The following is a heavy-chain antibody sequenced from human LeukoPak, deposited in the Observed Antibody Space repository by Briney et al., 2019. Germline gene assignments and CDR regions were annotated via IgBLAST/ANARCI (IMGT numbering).Heavy chain of an antibody. J-gene: IGHJ5*02. D-gene: IGHD2-15*01. CDR1: GGSTSSDNYY. CDR3: SRELTSAQQSRWWGYGP. Sequence: SETLSLTCTVSGGSTSSDNYYWSWIRQPAGKGLEWIGRIYSSGRTNYNPSLKSRVTIDMSKNHFSLKLSSVTAADTAIHYCSRELTSAQQSRWWGYGPWGQGILVTVSS. CDR2: IYSSGRT. V-gene: IGHV4-61*02.